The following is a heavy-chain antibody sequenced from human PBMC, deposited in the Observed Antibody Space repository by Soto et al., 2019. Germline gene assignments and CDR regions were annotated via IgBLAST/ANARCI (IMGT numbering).Heavy chain of an antibody. CDR3: ARDRRITIFGDYYYYYDMDV. D-gene: IGHD3-3*01. CDR2: ISSSSTI. CDR1: GFTFCDYY. Sequence: GGSLRLSCAASGFTFCDYYMNWVRQAPGKGLEWVSSISSSSTIYYADSVKGRFTISRDNAKNSLYLQMNSLRAEDTAVYYCARDRRITIFGDYYYYYDMDVWGQGTTVTVSS. J-gene: IGHJ6*02. V-gene: IGHV3-11*04.